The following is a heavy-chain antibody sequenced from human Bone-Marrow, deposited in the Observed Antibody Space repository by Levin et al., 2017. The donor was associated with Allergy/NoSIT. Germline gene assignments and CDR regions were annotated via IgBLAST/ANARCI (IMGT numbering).Heavy chain of an antibody. CDR2: INHSGST. CDR3: ARGGVRPPAYYFDY. J-gene: IGHJ4*02. Sequence: SETLSLTCAVYGGSFSGYYWSWIRQPPGKGLEWIGEINHSGSTNYNPSLKSRVTISVDTSKNQFSLKLSSVTAADTAVYYCARGGVRPPAYYFDYWGQGTLVTVSS. D-gene: IGHD1-1*01. CDR1: GGSFSGYY. V-gene: IGHV4-34*01.